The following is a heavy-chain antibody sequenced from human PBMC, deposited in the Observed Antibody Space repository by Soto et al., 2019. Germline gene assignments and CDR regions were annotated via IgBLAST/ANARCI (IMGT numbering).Heavy chain of an antibody. CDR3: ASLGGQQLVPAHGMDV. V-gene: IGHV3-33*01. D-gene: IGHD6-13*01. CDR2: IWYDGSNK. Sequence: PGGSLRLSCAASGFTFSSYGMHWVRQAPGKGLEWVAVIWYDGSNKYYADSVKGRFTISRDNSKNTLYLQMNSLRAEDTAVYYCASLGGQQLVPAHGMDVWGQGTTVTVSS. CDR1: GFTFSSYG. J-gene: IGHJ6*02.